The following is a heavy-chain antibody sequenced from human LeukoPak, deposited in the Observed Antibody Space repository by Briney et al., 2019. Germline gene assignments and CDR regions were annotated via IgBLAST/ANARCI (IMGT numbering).Heavy chain of an antibody. J-gene: IGHJ4*02. CDR1: GFTFSDSY. D-gene: IGHD3-16*01. Sequence: PGGSLRLSCAASGFTFSDSYMSWIRQAPGKGLEWVSYISGNGGITFYADSVQGRFTISRDNTNNSLYLQMNSLRAEDTAIYYCAKDMTGLRDYWGQGTLVTVPS. CDR2: ISGNGGIT. CDR3: AKDMTGLRDY. V-gene: IGHV3-11*04.